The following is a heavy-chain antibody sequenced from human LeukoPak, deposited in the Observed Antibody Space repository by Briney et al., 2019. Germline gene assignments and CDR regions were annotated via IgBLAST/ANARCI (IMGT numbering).Heavy chain of an antibody. J-gene: IGHJ4*01. D-gene: IGHD5/OR15-5a*01. CDR2: IYSSGGT. Sequence: GGSLRLSCAVSGFTMRDNDMTWVGQAPGKGLEWVSLIYSSGGTSYADSVKGRFTISKDNSKNTLYLQMNSLRAEDTAVYYCAKRPLSSCNWGLGTLVTVSS. CDR3: AKRPLSSCN. CDR1: GFTMRDND. V-gene: IGHV3-66*01.